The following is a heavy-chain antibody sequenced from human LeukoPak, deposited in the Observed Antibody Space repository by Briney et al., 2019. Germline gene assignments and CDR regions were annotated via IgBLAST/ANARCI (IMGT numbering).Heavy chain of an antibody. D-gene: IGHD3-16*01. V-gene: IGHV1-24*01. J-gene: IGHJ4*02. Sequence: ASVKVSCKVSGYTLTELSMHWVRQAPGQGLEWMGGFDLEDGETIYAQKFQGRVTMTEDTSTDTAYMELSSLRSEDTAVYYCATGFPWGLDFDYGGQGTLVTVSS. CDR3: ATGFPWGLDFDY. CDR1: GYTLTELS. CDR2: FDLEDGET.